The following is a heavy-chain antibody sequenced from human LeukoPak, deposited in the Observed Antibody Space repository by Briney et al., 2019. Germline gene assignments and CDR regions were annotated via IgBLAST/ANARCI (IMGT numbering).Heavy chain of an antibody. D-gene: IGHD2-2*01. CDR3: ARVYGGDCSSTSCYPNWFDP. Sequence: SETLSLTCAVYGGSFSGYYWSWIRQPPGKGLEWIGEINHSGSTNYNPSLKSRVTISVDKSKNQFSLKLSSVTAADTAVYYCARVYGGDCSSTSCYPNWFDPWGQGTLVTVSS. V-gene: IGHV4-34*01. CDR2: INHSGST. CDR1: GGSFSGYY. J-gene: IGHJ5*02.